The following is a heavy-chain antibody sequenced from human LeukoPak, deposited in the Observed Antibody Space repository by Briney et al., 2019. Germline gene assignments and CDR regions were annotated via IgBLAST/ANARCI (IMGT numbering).Heavy chain of an antibody. CDR2: ISGSGGST. J-gene: IGHJ3*02. Sequence: GGSLRPSCAASGFTFSSYAMSWVRPAAGEGLEWVSAISGSGGSTYYADSVKGRFTISRDNSKNTLYLQMNSLRAEDTAVYYCAKVWNSSGWYRDAFDIWGQGTMVTVSS. V-gene: IGHV3-23*01. CDR3: AKVWNSSGWYRDAFDI. D-gene: IGHD6-19*01. CDR1: GFTFSSYA.